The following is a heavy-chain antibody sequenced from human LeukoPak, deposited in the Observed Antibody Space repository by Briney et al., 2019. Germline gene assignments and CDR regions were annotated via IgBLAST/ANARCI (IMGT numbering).Heavy chain of an antibody. Sequence: KPSETLSLTCAVSGGSISSYYWSWIRQPPGKGLEWIGYIYYSGSTNYNPSLKSRVTISVDTSKNQFSLKLSSVTAADTAVYYCARTLRIAAAGIFGMDVWGQGTTVTVSS. CDR3: ARTLRIAAAGIFGMDV. V-gene: IGHV4-59*01. J-gene: IGHJ6*02. CDR2: IYYSGST. D-gene: IGHD6-13*01. CDR1: GGSISSYY.